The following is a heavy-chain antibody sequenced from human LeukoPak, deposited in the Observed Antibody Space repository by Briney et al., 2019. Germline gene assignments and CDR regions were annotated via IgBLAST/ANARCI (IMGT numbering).Heavy chain of an antibody. V-gene: IGHV3-21*01. D-gene: IGHD6-19*01. CDR2: ISSSSSYI. J-gene: IGHJ6*02. CDR1: GFTFSSYS. CDR3: ARDTWSPYSSGWGASYGMDV. Sequence: PGGSLRLSCAASGFTFSSYSMNWVRQAPGKGLEWVSSISSSSSYIYYADSVKGRFTISRDNAKNSLYLQMNSLRAEDTAVYYCARDTWSPYSSGWGASYGMDVWGQGTTVTVSS.